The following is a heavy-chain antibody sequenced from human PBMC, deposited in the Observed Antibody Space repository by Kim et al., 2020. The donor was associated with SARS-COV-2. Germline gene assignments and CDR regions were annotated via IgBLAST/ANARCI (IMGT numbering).Heavy chain of an antibody. D-gene: IGHD6-6*01. V-gene: IGHV4-4*07. CDR3: ARGPSQGIPLDS. J-gene: IGHJ4*02. CDR1: GDSVSNYY. CDR2: IFISGNP. Sequence: SETLSLTCTVSGDSVSNYYWSWIRQPAGKGLEWIGRIFISGNPNYNPSLKGRVTMSIDTSGNHFSLQLASLTAADTAIYYCARGPSQGIPLDSWGQGNL.